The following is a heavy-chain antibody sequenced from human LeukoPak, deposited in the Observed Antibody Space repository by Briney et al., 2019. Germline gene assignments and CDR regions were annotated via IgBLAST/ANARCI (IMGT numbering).Heavy chain of an antibody. CDR1: GFTFSSYA. Sequence: GGSLRLSCAASGFTFSSYAMSWVRQAPGKGLEWVSVIYSGGSTYYADSVKGRFTISRDNSKNTLYLQMNSLRAEDTAVYYCARGGAYCGGDCYRDAFDIWGQGTMVTVSS. CDR2: IYSGGST. J-gene: IGHJ3*02. V-gene: IGHV3-53*01. CDR3: ARGGAYCGGDCYRDAFDI. D-gene: IGHD2-21*02.